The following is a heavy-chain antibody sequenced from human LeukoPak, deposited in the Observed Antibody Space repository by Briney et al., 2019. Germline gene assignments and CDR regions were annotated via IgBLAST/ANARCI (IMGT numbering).Heavy chain of an antibody. V-gene: IGHV1-18*01. CDR3: ARAVDTAMVHYYYYGMDV. Sequence: ASVKVSCKASGYTFTSYGISWVRQAPGQGLEWMGWISAYNGNTNYAQKLQGRVTMTTDTSTSTAYMELRSLRSDDTAVYYCARAVDTAMVHYYYYGMDVWGQGTTVTVSS. J-gene: IGHJ6*02. CDR2: ISAYNGNT. CDR1: GYTFTSYG. D-gene: IGHD5-18*01.